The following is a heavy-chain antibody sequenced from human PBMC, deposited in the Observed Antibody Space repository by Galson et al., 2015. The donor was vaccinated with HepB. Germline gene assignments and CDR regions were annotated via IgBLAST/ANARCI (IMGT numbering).Heavy chain of an antibody. CDR2: IKQDGSEK. D-gene: IGHD4/OR15-4a*01. J-gene: IGHJ3*02. Sequence: SLRLSCAASGFTFSSYWMSWVRKAPGKGLEWVASIKQDGSEKYYVDSVEGRFTISRDNAKNSLDLQVNSLRAEDTAVYYCARDRRAKYGFYPFDIWGQGTMVTASS. CDR1: GFTFSSYW. V-gene: IGHV3-7*01. CDR3: ARDRRAKYGFYPFDI.